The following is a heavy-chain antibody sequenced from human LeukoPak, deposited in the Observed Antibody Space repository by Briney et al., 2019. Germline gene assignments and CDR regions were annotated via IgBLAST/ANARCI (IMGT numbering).Heavy chain of an antibody. CDR1: GFSFSKYA. V-gene: IGHV3-30-3*01. Sequence: PGRPLRLSCAASGFSFSKYAMHWVRQAPGKGLEWVAVISFDETKKYYADSVKGRFTISRDNSNNTLFLQMNSLKTEDTAVYFCARMKVIKGASLDYWGQGSLVTVSS. J-gene: IGHJ4*02. CDR3: ARMKVIKGASLDY. CDR2: ISFDETKK. D-gene: IGHD2/OR15-2a*01.